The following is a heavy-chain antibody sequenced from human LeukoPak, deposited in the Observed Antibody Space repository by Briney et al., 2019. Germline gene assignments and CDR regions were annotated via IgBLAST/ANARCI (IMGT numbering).Heavy chain of an antibody. D-gene: IGHD4-11*01. Sequence: GGSLRLSCAASGFTFRNYWMSWVRQAPGKGLEWVANINPDGSGTYYVDSMKGRFTLFRDNAKNSLYLQINSLRAEDTAVYYCARDDYSLYYYYYGMDVWGQGTTVTVSS. CDR2: INPDGSGT. J-gene: IGHJ6*02. CDR1: GFTFRNYW. V-gene: IGHV3-7*03. CDR3: ARDDYSLYYYYYGMDV.